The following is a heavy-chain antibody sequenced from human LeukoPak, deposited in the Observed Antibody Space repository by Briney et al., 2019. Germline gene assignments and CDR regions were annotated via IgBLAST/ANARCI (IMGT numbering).Heavy chain of an antibody. Sequence: SETLSLTCTVSGGSISSYYWSWIRQPPGKGPEWIGYIYYSGSTNYNPSLKSRVTISVDTSKNQFSLKLSSVTAADTAVYYCARISSSWYFDAFDIWGQGTMVTVSS. CDR2: IYYSGST. J-gene: IGHJ3*02. D-gene: IGHD6-13*01. V-gene: IGHV4-59*01. CDR1: GGSISSYY. CDR3: ARISSSWYFDAFDI.